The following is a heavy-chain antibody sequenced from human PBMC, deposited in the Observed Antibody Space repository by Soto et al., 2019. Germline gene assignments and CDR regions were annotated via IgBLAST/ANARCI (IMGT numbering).Heavy chain of an antibody. D-gene: IGHD3-10*01. J-gene: IGHJ4*02. CDR2: INAGNGNT. V-gene: IGHV1-3*01. CDR3: ARTYPDYYGSGSYYPDY. CDR1: GYTFTSYA. Sequence: ASVKVSCKASGYTFTSYAMHWVRQAPGQRLEWMGWINAGNGNTKYSQKFQGRVTITRDTSASTAYMELSSLRSEDTAVYYCARTYPDYYGSGSYYPDYWGQGTLVTVSS.